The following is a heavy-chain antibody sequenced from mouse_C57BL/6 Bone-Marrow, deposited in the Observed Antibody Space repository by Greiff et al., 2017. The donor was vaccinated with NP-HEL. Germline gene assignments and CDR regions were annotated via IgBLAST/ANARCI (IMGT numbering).Heavy chain of an antibody. J-gene: IGHJ3*01. CDR3: SRGSY. V-gene: IGHV1-80*01. Sequence: VQLQQSGAELVKPGASVKISCKASGYEFSNYWMNWVKQRPGKGLEWIGQIYHGDGDTNYNGKFKDKATLTADKSSSTAYMQLSRLTSEDSSVYFCSRGSYWGQGTLVTVSA. CDR2: IYHGDGDT. CDR1: GYEFSNYW.